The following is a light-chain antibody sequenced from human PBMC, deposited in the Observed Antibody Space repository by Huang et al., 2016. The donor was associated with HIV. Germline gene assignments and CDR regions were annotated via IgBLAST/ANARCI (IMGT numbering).Light chain of an antibody. Sequence: IVVTQSPDSLAVSLGERAAINCKSSQSLLYSSNNNNYLAWYQQKPGQDPALLMYWESTRAPGVADRFNGSGCGTDLTLTINSLQTEDVALYYCQQYFSTPLTFGGGTKVDIK. CDR3: QQYFSTPLT. V-gene: IGKV4-1*01. CDR1: QSLLYSSNNNNY. CDR2: WES. J-gene: IGKJ4*01.